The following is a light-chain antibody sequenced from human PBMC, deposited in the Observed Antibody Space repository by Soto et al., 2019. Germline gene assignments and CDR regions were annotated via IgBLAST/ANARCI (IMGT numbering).Light chain of an antibody. CDR1: QTISSY. J-gene: IGKJ1*01. CDR3: QQGFSTPWT. V-gene: IGKV1-39*01. CDR2: GVG. Sequence: DILMTQSPSSLSASVGDRVTITCRASQTISSYLHWYQQRPGRAPRLLVFGVGTLQSGVPSRFSGSGSGTEFTLTISSLQPEDFATYYCQQGFSTPWTFGQGTQVEVK.